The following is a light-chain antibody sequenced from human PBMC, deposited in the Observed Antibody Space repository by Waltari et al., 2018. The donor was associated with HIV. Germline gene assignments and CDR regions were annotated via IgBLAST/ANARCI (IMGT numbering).Light chain of an antibody. Sequence: DIQMTQSPSSLSASVGDRVTITCRASQSISSHLNWYQQKPGKAPNLLIYAASSLQSGVPSRVSGSGSGTDFTLTISSLQPEDFATYYCQQSYSNSRTFGQGTKVEIK. V-gene: IGKV1-39*01. CDR2: AAS. CDR1: QSISSH. CDR3: QQSYSNSRT. J-gene: IGKJ1*01.